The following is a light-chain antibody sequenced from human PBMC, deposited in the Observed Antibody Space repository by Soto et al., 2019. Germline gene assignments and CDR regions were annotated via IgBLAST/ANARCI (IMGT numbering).Light chain of an antibody. CDR2: GNT. CDR1: SSNIGAGYD. CDR3: LSFDSSLSVV. V-gene: IGLV1-40*01. Sequence: QSVLTQPPSVSGAPGQRVTISCTGSSSNIGAGYDVHWYQQLPGRAPKHLIYGNTNRPSGVPDRFSGSKSGTSASLAITGLQAEDEADYYCLSFDSSLSVVFGGGTQLTLL. J-gene: IGLJ2*01.